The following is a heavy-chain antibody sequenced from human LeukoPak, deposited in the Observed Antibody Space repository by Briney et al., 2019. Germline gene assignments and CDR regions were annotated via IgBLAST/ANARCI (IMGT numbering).Heavy chain of an antibody. Sequence: SETLSLTCTVSGGSISIGDYYWSWTRQPPGKDLEWIGYIYYSGSTYYNPSLKSRLTISVDTSKNQFSLKLSSVTAADTAVYYCARDPYYGSGSYFDYWGQGTLVTVSS. V-gene: IGHV4-30-4*01. CDR3: ARDPYYGSGSYFDY. CDR2: IYYSGST. D-gene: IGHD3-10*01. J-gene: IGHJ4*02. CDR1: GGSISIGDYY.